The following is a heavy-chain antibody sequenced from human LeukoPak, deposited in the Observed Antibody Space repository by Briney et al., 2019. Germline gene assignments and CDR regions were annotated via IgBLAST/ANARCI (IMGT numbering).Heavy chain of an antibody. D-gene: IGHD4-17*01. CDR2: IIGSGSGI. CDR1: GFTFSSYS. CDR3: ARMTTVTTGDY. Sequence: PGGSLRLSCAASGFTFSSYSMNWVRQAPGKGLEWVSSIIGSGSGIYYAGSVKGRFTISRDNAKNSLYLQMNSLRAEDTAVYYCARMTTVTTGDYWGQGTLVTVSS. V-gene: IGHV3-21*01. J-gene: IGHJ4*02.